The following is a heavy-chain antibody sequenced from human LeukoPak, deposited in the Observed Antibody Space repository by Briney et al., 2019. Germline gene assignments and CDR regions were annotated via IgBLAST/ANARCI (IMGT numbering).Heavy chain of an antibody. CDR2: ISGSGGST. Sequence: GGSLRLSCAASGFTFSSYAMSWVRQAPGKGLEWVSAISGSGGSTYYADSVKGRFTISRDNSKNTLYLQMNSLRAEDTAVYYCARGGSWAAARGVAMDVWGQGTTVTVSS. D-gene: IGHD2-2*01. CDR1: GFTFSSYA. CDR3: ARGGSWAAARGVAMDV. V-gene: IGHV3-23*01. J-gene: IGHJ6*02.